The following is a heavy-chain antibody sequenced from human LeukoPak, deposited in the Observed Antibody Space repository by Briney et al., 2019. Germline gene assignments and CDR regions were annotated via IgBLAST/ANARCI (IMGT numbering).Heavy chain of an antibody. V-gene: IGHV3-7*03. CDR1: GFAFSSYW. D-gene: IGHD5-18*01. CDR2: LNEDGSKR. Sequence: GGSLRLSCAASGFAFSSYWMTWVRQAPGKGLEWVASLNEDGSKRSYVGSVKGRFTISRDNAQNSVFLQMNSLTAEDTAVYYCARAVTSMDGFWGQGTLVTVSS. CDR3: ARAVTSMDGF. J-gene: IGHJ4*02.